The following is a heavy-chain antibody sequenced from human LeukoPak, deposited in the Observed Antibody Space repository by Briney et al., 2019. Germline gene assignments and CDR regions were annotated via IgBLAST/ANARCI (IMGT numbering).Heavy chain of an antibody. Sequence: GGSLRLSCAASGFTFSSYAMSWVRQAPGKGLEWVSAISGSGGSTYYADSVKGRFTISRDNSKSTLYLQMNSLRAEDTAVYYCAKVLQKYSSSPPGDYWGQGTLVTVSS. CDR1: GFTFSSYA. D-gene: IGHD6-13*01. J-gene: IGHJ4*02. CDR3: AKVLQKYSSSPPGDY. CDR2: ISGSGGST. V-gene: IGHV3-23*01.